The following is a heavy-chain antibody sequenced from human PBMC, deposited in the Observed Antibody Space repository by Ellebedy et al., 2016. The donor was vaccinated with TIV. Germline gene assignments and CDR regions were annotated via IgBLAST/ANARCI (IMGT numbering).Heavy chain of an antibody. J-gene: IGHJ3*02. CDR2: INQSGST. Sequence: MPSETLSLTCTVSGGSISSYYWSWIRQPPGKGLEWIGEINQSGSTNYNPSLKSRVTISVDTSKDQLSLKLSSVTAADTAMYYCASGLGVRRMNAFDIWGQGTMVTVSS. CDR3: ASGLGVRRMNAFDI. D-gene: IGHD2-8*02. CDR1: GGSISSYY. V-gene: IGHV4-34*01.